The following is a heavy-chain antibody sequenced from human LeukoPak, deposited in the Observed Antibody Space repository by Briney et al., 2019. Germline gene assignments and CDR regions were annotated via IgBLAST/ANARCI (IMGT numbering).Heavy chain of an antibody. CDR3: ARALQCPDY. CDR2: IIPIFGTA. J-gene: IGHJ4*02. Sequence: ASVTVSCTASGGTFSSYAISWVRQAPGQGLEWMGGIIPIFGTANYAQKFQGRVTITADESTSTAYMELSRLRSDDTAVYYCARALQCPDYWGQGTLVTVSS. V-gene: IGHV1-69*13. CDR1: GGTFSSYA.